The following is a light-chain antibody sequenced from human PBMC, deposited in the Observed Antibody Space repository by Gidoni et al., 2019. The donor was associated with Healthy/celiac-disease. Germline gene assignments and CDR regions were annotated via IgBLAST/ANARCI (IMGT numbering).Light chain of an antibody. CDR3: QQYGSLFT. CDR2: GAS. V-gene: IGKV3-20*01. CDR1: QSVSSSY. J-gene: IGKJ3*01. Sequence: EIVLTQSPGTLSLSPGERATLSCRASQSVSSSYLAWYQQKPGQAPRLLIYGASSRATGLPDSFSGSGSGTDFTLTISRLEPEDFAVYYCQQYGSLFTFGPGTKVDIK.